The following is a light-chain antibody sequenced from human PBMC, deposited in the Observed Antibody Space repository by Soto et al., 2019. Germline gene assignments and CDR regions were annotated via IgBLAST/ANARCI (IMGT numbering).Light chain of an antibody. CDR2: EVS. V-gene: IGKV2D-29*01. CDR1: QSLLHSDGKTY. Sequence: EIVMTQTPLSLSVTPGQPASISCKSSQSLLHSDGKTYVYWYLQKPGQPPQLLIYEVSKGFSGVSDSFSGGGSGTDFTLKISRVEAEDVGVYYCMQSRQVPITFGQGTRLEIK. J-gene: IGKJ5*01. CDR3: MQSRQVPIT.